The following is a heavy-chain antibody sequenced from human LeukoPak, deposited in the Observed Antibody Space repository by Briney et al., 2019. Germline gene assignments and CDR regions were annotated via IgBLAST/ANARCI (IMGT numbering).Heavy chain of an antibody. V-gene: IGHV1-69*02. J-gene: IGHJ4*02. CDR3: ARSGGDYYDSSGYYLDY. CDR1: GGTFSSYT. Sequence: SAKVSCKASGGTFSSYTIGWVRQAPGQGLEWMGRITPILGIANYAQKFQGRVTITADKSTSTAYMELSSLRSEDTAVYYCARSGGDYYDSSGYYLDYWGQGTLVTVSS. D-gene: IGHD3-22*01. CDR2: ITPILGIA.